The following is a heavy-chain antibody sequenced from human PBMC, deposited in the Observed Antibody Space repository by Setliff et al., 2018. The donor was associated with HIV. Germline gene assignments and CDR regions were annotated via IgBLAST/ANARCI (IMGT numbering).Heavy chain of an antibody. J-gene: IGHJ4*02. Sequence: PSETLSLTCTVSGGSISSYYWSWIRQPPGKGLEWIGYIYYSGSNNYNPSLKSRVTIAVDTYKNHFSLKLSSVPAADTAVYYCASGEYSYGYRFDYWGQGTLVTSPQ. CDR3: ASGEYSYGYRFDY. V-gene: IGHV4-59*01. CDR1: GGSISSYY. D-gene: IGHD5-18*01. CDR2: IYYSGSN.